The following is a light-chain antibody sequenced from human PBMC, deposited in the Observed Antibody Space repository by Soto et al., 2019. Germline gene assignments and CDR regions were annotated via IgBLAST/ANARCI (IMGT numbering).Light chain of an antibody. Sequence: EIVLTQSPGTLSLSPGERATLSCRASQSVTSNYLAWYQQKPGQAPRLLIYGASYRATGIPDRFSGSGSGTDFTLTISRLEPEDFATYYCQQYNSYSLCTFGPGTKVDIK. V-gene: IGKV3-20*01. CDR3: QQYNSYSLCT. CDR2: GAS. CDR1: QSVTSNY. J-gene: IGKJ3*01.